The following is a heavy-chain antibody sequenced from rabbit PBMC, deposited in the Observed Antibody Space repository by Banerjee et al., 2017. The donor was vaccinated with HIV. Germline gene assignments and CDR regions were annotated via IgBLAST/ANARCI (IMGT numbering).Heavy chain of an antibody. CDR3: ARDYAGSSNFDL. J-gene: IGHJ4*01. CDR1: GFSFSSSYW. CDR2: IYAGSSGST. Sequence: QSLEESGGDLVKPGASLTLTCTASGFSFSSSYWICWVRQAPGKGLEWIACIYAGSSGSTYYASWAKGRFTISKTSSTTVTLQMTSLTAADTATYFCARDYAGSSNFDLWGPGTLVTVS. D-gene: IGHD8-1*01. V-gene: IGHV1S40*01.